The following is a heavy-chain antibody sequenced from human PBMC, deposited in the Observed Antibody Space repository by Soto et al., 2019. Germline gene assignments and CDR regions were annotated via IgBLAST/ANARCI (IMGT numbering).Heavy chain of an antibody. J-gene: IGHJ4*02. CDR1: GYTFTNYD. CDR2: MDPKSGNT. Sequence: QVQLVQSGAEVKKPGASVKVYCKASGYTFTNYDINWVRQAPGQGLEWMGWMDPKSGNTDYAQKFQGRVTITRTTSISTAYLEVSSLRSADTAVYFCARGRVWRDYWGQGTLVTVSS. V-gene: IGHV1-8*01. D-gene: IGHD2-21*01. CDR3: ARGRVWRDY.